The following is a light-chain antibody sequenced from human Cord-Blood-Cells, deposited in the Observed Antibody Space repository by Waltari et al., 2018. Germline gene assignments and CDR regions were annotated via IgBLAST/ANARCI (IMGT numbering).Light chain of an antibody. CDR3: QQYNSYSPLT. CDR2: KAS. CDR1: QSISSW. Sequence: DIQMTQSPSTLSASVGARATITCRASQSISSWFAWYQQKPGKAPNVLIYKASSLESGVPSRFSGSGSPTAFTLTISSLQSDDFATYYCQQYNSYSPLTFGQGTKVEI. J-gene: IGKJ1*01. V-gene: IGKV1-5*03.